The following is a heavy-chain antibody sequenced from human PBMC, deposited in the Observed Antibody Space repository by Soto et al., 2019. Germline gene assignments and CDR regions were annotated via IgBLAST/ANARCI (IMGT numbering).Heavy chain of an antibody. CDR1: GGTFSSYT. J-gene: IGHJ6*02. D-gene: IGHD6-13*01. V-gene: IGHV1-69*02. Sequence: QVQLVQSGAEVKKPGSSVKVSCKASGGTFSSYTISWVRQAPGQGLEWMGWIIPILGIAHYAQTFQGRVTITADKSTSTAYMELSSLRSEDTAVYYCARLRQGDSSSWSHYYYVMDVWGQGTTVTVSS. CDR3: ARLRQGDSSSWSHYYYVMDV. CDR2: IIPILGIA.